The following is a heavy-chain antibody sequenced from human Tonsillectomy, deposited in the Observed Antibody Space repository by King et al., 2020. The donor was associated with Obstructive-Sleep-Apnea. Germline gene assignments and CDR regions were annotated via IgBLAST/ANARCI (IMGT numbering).Heavy chain of an antibody. V-gene: IGHV5-51*01. J-gene: IGHJ4*02. CDR3: ARSDGTTFFDY. CDR1: GYKFTSYW. Sequence: VQLVESGAVVKKPGESLKISCKASGYKFTSYWIGWVRQMPGKGLEWMGIMYPGDSDTRYSPSFQGQVTITISADMSISTAYLQWSSLKASDSAMYYCARSDGTTFFDYWGQGTLVIVSS. CDR2: MYPGDSDT. D-gene: IGHD1-1*01.